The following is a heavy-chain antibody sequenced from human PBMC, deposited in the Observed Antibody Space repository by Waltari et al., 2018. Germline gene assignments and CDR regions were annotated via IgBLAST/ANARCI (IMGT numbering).Heavy chain of an antibody. D-gene: IGHD3-22*01. V-gene: IGHV4-59*01. Sequence: VQLQESGPGLAKPSGTLSLRCNVSGDCIRRTFWSWIRQAPGKGLEWIGHMYFSGTKDYNPSLKSRVAISIDTSKNHFSLNLRSVTAADTAIYYCARLPRGSVIIGAFDIWGQGTQVTVSS. CDR2: MYFSGTK. CDR1: GDCIRRTF. J-gene: IGHJ3*02. CDR3: ARLPRGSVIIGAFDI.